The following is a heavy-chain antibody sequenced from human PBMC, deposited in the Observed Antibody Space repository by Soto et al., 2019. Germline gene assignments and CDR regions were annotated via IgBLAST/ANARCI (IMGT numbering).Heavy chain of an antibody. V-gene: IGHV1-18*01. CDR1: GYTFTSYG. J-gene: IGHJ4*02. Sequence: ASVKVSCKASGYTFTSYGISWVRQAPGQGLEWMGWISAYNGNTNYAQKLQGRVTMTTDTSTSTAYMELRSLRSDDTAVYYCARDPRPATIKSQWEPPDYWGQGTLVTVSS. CDR3: ARDPRPATIKSQWEPPDY. CDR2: ISAYNGNT. D-gene: IGHD5-12*01.